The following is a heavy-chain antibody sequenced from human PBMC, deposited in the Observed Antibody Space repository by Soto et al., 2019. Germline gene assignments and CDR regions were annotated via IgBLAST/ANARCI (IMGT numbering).Heavy chain of an antibody. Sequence: SVKVSCKASGGTFSSYAISWVRQAPGQGLEWMGGIIPIFGTANYAQKFQGRVTITADESTSTAYMELSSLRSEDTAVYYCARGATIFGVVIISDYYYGMDVWGQGTTVTVSS. CDR2: IIPIFGTA. CDR3: ARGATIFGVVIISDYYYGMDV. J-gene: IGHJ6*02. D-gene: IGHD3-3*01. CDR1: GGTFSSYA. V-gene: IGHV1-69*13.